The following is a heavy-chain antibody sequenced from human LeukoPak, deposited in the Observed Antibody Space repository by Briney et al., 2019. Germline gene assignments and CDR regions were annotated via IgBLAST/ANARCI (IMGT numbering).Heavy chain of an antibody. Sequence: GGSLRLSCAASGFTFDEHAMHWVRQAPGKGLEWVSGISWNSGTIEYADSVKGRFTISRDNAKNSLFLQMNSLKTDDTALYYCAKDPLDGYSFSGAAFDNWGQGTMVIVSS. J-gene: IGHJ3*02. CDR2: ISWNSGTI. CDR1: GFTFDEHA. CDR3: AKDPLDGYSFSGAAFDN. V-gene: IGHV3-9*01. D-gene: IGHD5-24*01.